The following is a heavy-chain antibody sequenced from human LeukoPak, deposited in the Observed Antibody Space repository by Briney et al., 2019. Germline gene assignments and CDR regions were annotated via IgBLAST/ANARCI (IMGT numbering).Heavy chain of an antibody. CDR3: AREHSAAGTNRNFDY. D-gene: IGHD6-13*01. J-gene: IGHJ4*02. CDR1: GFTFSSYA. V-gene: IGHV3-23*01. Sequence: GGSLRLSCAASGFTFSSYAMSWVRQAPGKGLEWISTISGSGGSTYYVDSVKGRFTISRDNAKNSLYLQMNSLRAEDTAVYYCAREHSAAGTNRNFDYWGQGTLVTVSS. CDR2: ISGSGGST.